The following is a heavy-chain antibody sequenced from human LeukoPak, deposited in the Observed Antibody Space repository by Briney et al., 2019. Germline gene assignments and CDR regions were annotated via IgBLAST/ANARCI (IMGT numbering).Heavy chain of an antibody. CDR3: ARGAYCSTINCYGFDY. J-gene: IGHJ4*02. CDR1: GGSISSSSYY. D-gene: IGHD2-2*01. CDR2: VHHSGTT. V-gene: IGHV4-61*05. Sequence: SETLSLTCTVSGGSISSSSYYWSWIRQPPGKGLEWLGEVHHSGTTNYNPSLKSRVTLSVDTSKNQFSLKLSSVTAADTAVYYCARGAYCSTINCYGFDYWGQGTQVTASS.